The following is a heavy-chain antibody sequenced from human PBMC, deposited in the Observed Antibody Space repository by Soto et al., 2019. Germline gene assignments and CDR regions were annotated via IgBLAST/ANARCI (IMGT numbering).Heavy chain of an antibody. D-gene: IGHD6-19*01. CDR3: ARRPGIAVDNWFDS. V-gene: IGHV4-39*01. CDR1: GGSISSSSYY. Sequence: PSETLSLTCTVSGGSISSSSYYWGWIRQPPGKGLEWIGSIYYSGSTYYNPSLKSRVTISVDTSKNQFSLKLSSVTAADTAVYYCARRPGIAVDNWFDSWGQGTLVTVSS. J-gene: IGHJ5*01. CDR2: IYYSGST.